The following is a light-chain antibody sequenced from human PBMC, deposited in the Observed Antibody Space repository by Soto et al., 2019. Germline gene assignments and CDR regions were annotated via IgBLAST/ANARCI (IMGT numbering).Light chain of an antibody. V-gene: IGKV1-39*01. CDR1: QSIGTN. Sequence: DIQMTQSPSSVSSSIGYRFTLTCRASQSIGTNLNWYQQRPGKAPKLLIYAVSSLQSGVSSRFSGSGSGTDFTLSINSLQREDFATYYCQQTYSAPPLFGQGTRLEIK. CDR3: QQTYSAPPL. CDR2: AVS. J-gene: IGKJ5*01.